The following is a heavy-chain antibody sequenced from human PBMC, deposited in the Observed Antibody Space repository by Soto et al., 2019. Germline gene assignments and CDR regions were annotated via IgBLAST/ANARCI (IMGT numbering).Heavy chain of an antibody. CDR3: ASCERFPRVGVDYYALDV. CDR2: MSFDGKHQ. D-gene: IGHD3-3*01. Sequence: QVHLVESGGGVVQPGGSLRLSCAASGFTINRNDMYWVRQAPGKGLEWVAVMSFDGKHQHYADSVKGRFTISRDNSKNTLSLEMNSLRRDDTDVYYCASCERFPRVGVDYYALDVWGQGTTVIVSS. CDR1: GFTINRND. V-gene: IGHV3-30*03. J-gene: IGHJ6*02.